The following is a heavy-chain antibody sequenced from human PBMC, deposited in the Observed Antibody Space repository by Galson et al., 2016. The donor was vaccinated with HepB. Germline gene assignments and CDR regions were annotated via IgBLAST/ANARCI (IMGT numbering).Heavy chain of an antibody. CDR3: AREDSSGYYYFDY. Sequence: SLRLSCAASGFLFSDYGMHWVRQAPGKGLEWVALISYDGSNKYYADPVKGRFTISRDNSKNTLYLQMNSLRAEDTAVYYCAREDSSGYYYFDYWGQGTLVTVSS. CDR1: GFLFSDYG. V-gene: IGHV3-30*19. CDR2: ISYDGSNK. D-gene: IGHD3-22*01. J-gene: IGHJ4*02.